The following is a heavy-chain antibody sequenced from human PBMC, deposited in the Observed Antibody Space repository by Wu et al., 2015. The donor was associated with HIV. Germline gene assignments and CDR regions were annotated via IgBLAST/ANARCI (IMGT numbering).Heavy chain of an antibody. CDR2: ISAYNGNT. V-gene: IGHV1-18*01. J-gene: IGHJ6*02. Sequence: QVQLVQSGAEVKNPGSSVKVSCKASGGGFNSYAISWVRQAPGQGLEYLGWISAYNGNTDYAQKFQDRVTMTIDTSTSTAYMELRTLRSDDTAVYYCARVGCSSNICLFYYGLDVWGQGTAVSVSS. CDR3: ARVGCSSNICLFYYGLDV. D-gene: IGHD2-2*01. CDR1: GGGFNSYA.